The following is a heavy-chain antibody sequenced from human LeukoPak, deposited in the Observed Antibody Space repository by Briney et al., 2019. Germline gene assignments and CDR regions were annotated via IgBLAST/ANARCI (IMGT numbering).Heavy chain of an antibody. V-gene: IGHV1-2*02. D-gene: IGHD6-19*01. CDR1: GYTFTGYY. CDR2: INPNSGGT. J-gene: IGHJ5*02. CDR3: AREVSSGWYIRNWFDP. Sequence: ASVKVSCKASGYTFTGYYMHWVRQAPGQGLEWMGWINPNSGGTNYAQKFQGRVTVTRDTSISTAYMELSRLRSDDTAVYYCAREVSSGWYIRNWFDPWGQGTLVTGSS.